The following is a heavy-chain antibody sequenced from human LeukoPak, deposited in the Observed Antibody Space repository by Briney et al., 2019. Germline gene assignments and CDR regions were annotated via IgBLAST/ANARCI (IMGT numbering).Heavy chain of an antibody. D-gene: IGHD4-17*01. J-gene: IGHJ3*02. V-gene: IGHV4-59*11. CDR1: DDSFSSHF. Sequence: SETLSLTCAVSDDSFSSHFGSWIRQRPGKGLEWIGYISYIGSTNYNPSLKSRVTISIDTSKNQFSLKLSCVTAAHTPVYCCARDLVTVTKGFDIWGQGKRVSVSS. CDR2: ISYIGST. CDR3: ARDLVTVTKGFDI.